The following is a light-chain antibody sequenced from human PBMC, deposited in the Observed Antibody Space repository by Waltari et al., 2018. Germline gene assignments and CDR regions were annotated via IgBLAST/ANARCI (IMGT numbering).Light chain of an antibody. J-gene: IGLJ2*01. V-gene: IGLV2-23*02. CDR2: GVT. CDR3: CSFASSAWI. CDR1: SNNL. Sequence: QSALTQPASVSGSPGQSITISCTGSSNNLVSWFQQRPGKSPKLMIYGVTKRPSGVSDRFSGSKSGNTASLTISGLQAEDEADYYCCSFASSAWIFGGGTKLTVL.